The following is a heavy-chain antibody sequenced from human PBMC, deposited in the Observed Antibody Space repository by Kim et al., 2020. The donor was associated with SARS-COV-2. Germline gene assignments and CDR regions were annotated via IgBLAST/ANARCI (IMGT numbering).Heavy chain of an antibody. CDR2: IYYSGST. Sequence: SETLSLTCTVSGGSISSYYWSWIRQPPGKGLEWIGYIYYSGSTNYNPSLKSRVTISVDTSKNQFSLKLSSVTAADTAVYYCARSFGELHYYGMDVWGQGTTVTVSS. CDR1: GGSISSYY. D-gene: IGHD3-10*01. J-gene: IGHJ6*02. V-gene: IGHV4-59*01. CDR3: ARSFGELHYYGMDV.